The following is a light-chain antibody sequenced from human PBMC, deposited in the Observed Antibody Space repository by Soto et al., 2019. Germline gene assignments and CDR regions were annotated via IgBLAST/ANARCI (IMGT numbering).Light chain of an antibody. CDR1: QSISDDF. Sequence: IVLTQSPGTLSLSPGERATLSCRASQSISDDFLAWYQQRPGQAPRLLIYVASFRATGIPDRFSGSGSGTEFTLTISRLEPEDAAVYFCQQYGRSPLTFGGGTKV. CDR3: QQYGRSPLT. V-gene: IGKV3-20*01. CDR2: VAS. J-gene: IGKJ4*01.